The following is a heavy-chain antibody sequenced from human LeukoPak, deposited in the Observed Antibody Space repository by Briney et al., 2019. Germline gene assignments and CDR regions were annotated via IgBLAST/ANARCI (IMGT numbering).Heavy chain of an antibody. Sequence: GGSLRLSCAASGFTFSSYAMHWVRRAPGKGLEWVAVISYDGSNKYYADSVKGRFTISRDNSKNTLYLQMNSLRAEDTAVYYCARVADGYTTYYFDYWGQGTLVTVSS. CDR3: ARVADGYTTYYFDY. V-gene: IGHV3-30-3*01. CDR1: GFTFSSYA. CDR2: ISYDGSNK. D-gene: IGHD5-24*01. J-gene: IGHJ4*02.